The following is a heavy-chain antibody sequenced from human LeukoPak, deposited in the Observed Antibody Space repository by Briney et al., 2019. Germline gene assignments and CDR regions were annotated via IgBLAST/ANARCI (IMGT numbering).Heavy chain of an antibody. CDR1: GFTFSNYP. J-gene: IGHJ4*02. D-gene: IGHD6-6*01. Sequence: SGGSLRLSCEASGFTFSNYPMSWVRQAPGRGLEWVSVISESGDVTHYADAMKGRFTISRDNAKNTLNLQMNSLRAEGTAIYYCARDSSHYLGSSDYWGQGTLVTVSS. V-gene: IGHV3-23*01. CDR3: ARDSSHYLGSSDY. CDR2: ISESGDVT.